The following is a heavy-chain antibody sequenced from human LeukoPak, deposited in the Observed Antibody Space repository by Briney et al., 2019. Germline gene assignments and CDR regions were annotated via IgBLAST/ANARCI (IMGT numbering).Heavy chain of an antibody. CDR1: GFTFSSYS. Sequence: GGSLRLSCAASGFTFSSYSMNWVRQAPGKGLEWVSSISSSSSYIYYADSVKGRFTISRDNAKNSLYLQMNSLRAEDTAVYYCARDQSYIVGATTNLDYWGQGTLVTVSS. CDR3: ARDQSYIVGATTNLDY. CDR2: ISSSSSYI. D-gene: IGHD1-26*01. V-gene: IGHV3-21*01. J-gene: IGHJ4*02.